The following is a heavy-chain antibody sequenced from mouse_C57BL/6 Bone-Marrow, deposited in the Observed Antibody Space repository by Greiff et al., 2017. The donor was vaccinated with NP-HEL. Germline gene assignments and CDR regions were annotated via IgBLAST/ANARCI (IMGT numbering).Heavy chain of an antibody. V-gene: IGHV1-4*01. CDR1: GYTFTSYT. J-gene: IGHJ4*01. Sequence: QVQLQQSGAELARPGASVKMSCKASGYTFTSYTMHWVKQRPGQGLEWIGYINPSSGYTKYNQKFKDKATLTADKSSSTAYMQLSSLTSEDSAVYYCARRHYYGSPYYAMDYWGQGTSVTVSS. D-gene: IGHD1-1*01. CDR2: INPSSGYT. CDR3: ARRHYYGSPYYAMDY.